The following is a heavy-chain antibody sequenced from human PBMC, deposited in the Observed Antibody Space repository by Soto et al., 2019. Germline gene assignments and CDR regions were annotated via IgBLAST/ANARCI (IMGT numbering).Heavy chain of an antibody. CDR1: GGAIDSYY. D-gene: IGHD3-10*01. CDR2: IYSSGST. J-gene: IGHJ4*02. V-gene: IGHV4-4*07. CDR3: ARDRGDYGSADY. Sequence: SETLSLTCTVSGGAIDSYYWSWIRQSAGKGLEWIGRIYSSGSTNYNPSLNSRVTMSVDTSKNQFSLRLSSVTAADTAVYYCARDRGDYGSADYWGQGTLVTVAS.